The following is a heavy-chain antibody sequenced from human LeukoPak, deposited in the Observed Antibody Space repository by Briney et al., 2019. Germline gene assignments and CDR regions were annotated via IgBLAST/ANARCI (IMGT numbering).Heavy chain of an antibody. D-gene: IGHD6-13*01. J-gene: IGHJ5*02. CDR3: ARTIAAAGTNWFDP. Sequence: SETLSLTCTVSGGSISSYYWSWIRQPAGKGLERIGRIYTSGSTNYNPSLKSRVTMSVDTSKNQFSLKLSSVTAADTAVYYCARTIAAAGTNWFDPWGQGTLVTVSS. V-gene: IGHV4-4*07. CDR2: IYTSGST. CDR1: GGSISSYY.